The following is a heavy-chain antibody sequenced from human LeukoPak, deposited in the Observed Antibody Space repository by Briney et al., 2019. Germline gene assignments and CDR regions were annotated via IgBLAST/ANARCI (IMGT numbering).Heavy chain of an antibody. CDR1: GYTXTNYG. CDR3: GRDALAAAAPNN. V-gene: IGHV1-18*01. D-gene: IGHD6-13*01. J-gene: IGHJ4*02. Sequence: GASVKVSCKASGYTXTNYGISWVRQAPGQGLEWMGWISGYNGKTNYAQNFQGRVTMTTDTSTSTAYMELRSLRSDDTAVYYCGRDALAAAAPNNWGQGTLVTVSS. CDR2: ISGYNGKT.